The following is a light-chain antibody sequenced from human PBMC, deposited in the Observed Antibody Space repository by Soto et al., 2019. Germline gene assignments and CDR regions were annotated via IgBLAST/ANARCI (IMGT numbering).Light chain of an antibody. Sequence: EIVLTQSPATLSLSPGERATLSCRASQSVSSYLAWYQQKPGQAPRLLIYDASSRAIGIPATFSGSGSGTDFSLTISSLEPEHFAVYSCHQGSNRPFGGGTKVEIK. CDR2: DAS. J-gene: IGKJ4*01. CDR3: HQGSNRP. CDR1: QSVSSY. V-gene: IGKV3-11*01.